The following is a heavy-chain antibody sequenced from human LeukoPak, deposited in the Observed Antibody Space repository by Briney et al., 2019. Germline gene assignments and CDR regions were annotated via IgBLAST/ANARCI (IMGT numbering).Heavy chain of an antibody. CDR2: ISAYNGNT. CDR1: GYTFTSYG. CDR3: ARDLPYGSSDRTSFDY. V-gene: IGHV1-18*01. Sequence: ASVKVSCKASGYTFTSYGISWVRQAPGQGLEWMGWISAYNGNTNHAQNFQGRVTMTTDPSTTTAYMELRSLRSDDTAVYYCARDLPYGSSDRTSFDYWGQGTLVNVSS. D-gene: IGHD6-6*01. J-gene: IGHJ4*02.